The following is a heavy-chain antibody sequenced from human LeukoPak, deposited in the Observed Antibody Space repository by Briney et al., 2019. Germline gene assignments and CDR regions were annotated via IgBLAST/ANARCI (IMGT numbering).Heavy chain of an antibody. CDR2: IYKSGST. D-gene: IGHD1-26*01. J-gene: IGHJ4*02. CDR3: ARQPYSGRPDY. V-gene: IGHV4-59*08. Sequence: SETLSLTCTVSGGSMDSYYWSWIRQPPGKGLEWIGYIYKSGSTNYNPSLKSRVTISIDTSKNQISLKLSSVTAADTAVHYCARQPYSGRPDYWGQGTLVTVSS. CDR1: GGSMDSYY.